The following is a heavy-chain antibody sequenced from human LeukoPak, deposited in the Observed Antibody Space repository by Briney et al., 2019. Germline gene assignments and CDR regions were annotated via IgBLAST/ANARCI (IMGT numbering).Heavy chain of an antibody. CDR1: GFTFSSYW. CDR3: ARDYSSGWYPYFDY. CDR2: INQDGSEK. V-gene: IGHV3-7*01. D-gene: IGHD6-19*01. Sequence: GGSLRLSCAASGFTFSSYWMSWVRQAPGKGLEWVANINQDGSEKYYVDSVKGRFTISRDNAKNSLYLQMNSLRAEDTAVYYCARDYSSGWYPYFDYSGQGTLVTVSS. J-gene: IGHJ4*02.